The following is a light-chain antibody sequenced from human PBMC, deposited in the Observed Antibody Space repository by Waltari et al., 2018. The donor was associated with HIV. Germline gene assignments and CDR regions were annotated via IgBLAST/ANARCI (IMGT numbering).Light chain of an antibody. CDR3: MIWHSSAVV. V-gene: IGLV5-45*02. Sequence: QAVLTQPSSLYASPGASASLTCTLRSGLNVGTYRIYWYQQKQGSPPQYRLRYKSDSDKQQGSGVPSRFSGSKDASANAGILLISGLQSEDEADYYCMIWHSSAVVFGGGTKLTVL. J-gene: IGLJ2*01. CDR2: YKSDSDK. CDR1: SGLNVGTYR.